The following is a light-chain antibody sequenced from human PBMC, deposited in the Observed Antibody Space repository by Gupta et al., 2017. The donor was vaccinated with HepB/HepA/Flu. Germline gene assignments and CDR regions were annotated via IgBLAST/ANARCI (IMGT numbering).Light chain of an antibody. CDR2: DTS. Sequence: EIVFTQSPAPLSLSLGQRGTLSCKASQYVDIYLAWYQQIPGQPPRLLIHDTSNRATGTPARFSGSGSGTDFTLTIASLEPEDVAIYYCQQRRSWPFTFGHGTRLEMK. CDR1: QYVDIY. J-gene: IGKJ5*01. V-gene: IGKV3-11*01. CDR3: QQRRSWPFT.